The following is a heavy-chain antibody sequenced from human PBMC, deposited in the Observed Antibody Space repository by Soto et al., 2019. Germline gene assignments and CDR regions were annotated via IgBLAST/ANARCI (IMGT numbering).Heavy chain of an antibody. J-gene: IGHJ4*02. CDR3: ARIWGGGGYALIY. CDR1: GFTFSDFY. D-gene: IGHD2-8*01. CDR2: ISSSGTTT. Sequence: QVQLVESGGGLVKPVGSLRLSCAASGFTFSDFYMSWIRQAPGKGLEWISYISSSGTTTYYTDSVKGRFTISRDNAKNSLYLQMNTLRDEDTAVYYCARIWGGGGYALIYWGQGTLVTVSS. V-gene: IGHV3-11*01.